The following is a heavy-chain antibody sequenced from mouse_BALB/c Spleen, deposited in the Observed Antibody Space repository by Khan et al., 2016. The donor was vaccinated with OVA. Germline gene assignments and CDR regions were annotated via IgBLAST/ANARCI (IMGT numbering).Heavy chain of an antibody. CDR1: GYSITSGYG. D-gene: IGHD1-2*01. Sequence: EVQLQESGPGLVKPSQSLSLTCTVTGYSITSGYGRNWIRQFPGNKLEWMGNISYSGSTNYNPSFKSRISFTRDTSKNQFFLQLNSVTTEDTATYYCASTARIDYWGQGTPVTVSS. CDR3: ASTARIDY. CDR2: ISYSGST. J-gene: IGHJ2*01. V-gene: IGHV3-2*02.